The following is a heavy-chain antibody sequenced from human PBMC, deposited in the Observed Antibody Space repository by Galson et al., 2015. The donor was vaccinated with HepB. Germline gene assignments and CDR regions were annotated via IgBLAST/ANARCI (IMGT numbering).Heavy chain of an antibody. Sequence: SLRLSCAASGFIFRHHAMAWVRQAPGKGLEWVSGINGRGSTRSYSDAVKGRFSISRDNSKDTFFLQMDNLRAEDTAAYYCVKEGSWFGGDWFDPWGQGALVTVSP. CDR1: GFIFRHHA. V-gene: IGHV3-23*01. CDR2: INGRGSTR. D-gene: IGHD3-16*01. J-gene: IGHJ5*02. CDR3: VKEGSWFGGDWFDP.